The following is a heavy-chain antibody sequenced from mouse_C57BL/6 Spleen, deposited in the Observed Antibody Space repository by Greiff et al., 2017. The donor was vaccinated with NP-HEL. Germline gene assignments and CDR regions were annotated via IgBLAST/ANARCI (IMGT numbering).Heavy chain of an antibody. Sequence: QVQLQRSEPELVRPGASGKISCKASGYAFGSSGLTGGRRRPGKGLEWIGRIYPGEGDTTYNGKFKGKATLTADKSSSTAYMQLSSLTSEDSAVYFCARSGGLRRGNYFDYWGQGTTLTVSS. J-gene: IGHJ2*01. D-gene: IGHD2-4*01. V-gene: IGHV1-82*01. CDR3: ARSGGLRRGNYFDY. CDR1: GYAFGSSG. CDR2: IYPGEGDT.